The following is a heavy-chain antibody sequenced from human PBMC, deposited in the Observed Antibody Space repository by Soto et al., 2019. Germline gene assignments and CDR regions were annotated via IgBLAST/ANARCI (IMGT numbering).Heavy chain of an antibody. CDR2: IYPGDSDT. D-gene: IGHD3-10*01. J-gene: IGHJ6*02. V-gene: IGHV5-51*03. Sequence: PXESLTISCKGSGYSFTRYWIGWVRQMPGKGLEWMGIIYPGDSDTRYSPSFQGQVTISADKSISTAYLQWSSLKASDTAMYYCARLQTARLWFGELRYYYGMDVWGQGTTVTVSS. CDR3: ARLQTARLWFGELRYYYGMDV. CDR1: GYSFTRYW.